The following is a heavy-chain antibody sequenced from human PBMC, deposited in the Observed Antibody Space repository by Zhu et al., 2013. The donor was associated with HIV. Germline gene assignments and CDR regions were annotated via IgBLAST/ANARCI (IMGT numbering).Heavy chain of an antibody. V-gene: IGHV1-2*02. CDR1: GYTFTDYY. CDR3: ARERIGCSSRSCYFDS. J-gene: IGHJ5*01. Sequence: QVQLVQSGAEVKKPGASMKVSCKASGYTFTDYYIHWVRQAPGQGLEWMGEINSHTGTTIYPQKFQDRVIMTRDSSITTAYMDVSGLESDDTAVYFCARERIGCSSRSCYFDSWGQGPWVTVSS. D-gene: IGHD2-15*01. CDR2: INSHTGTT.